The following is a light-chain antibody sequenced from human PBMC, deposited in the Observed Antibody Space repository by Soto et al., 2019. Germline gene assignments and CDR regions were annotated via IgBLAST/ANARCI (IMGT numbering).Light chain of an antibody. V-gene: IGKV3-15*01. CDR2: DTY. J-gene: IGKJ5*01. CDR1: QSVSIK. CDR3: QQYNKWPPVT. Sequence: EVVLTQSPATLSVSPEERATLSCRASQSVSIKLAWYQQKPGQAPRLLIYDTYTRATGIPARFSGSGSGTEFTLTISSLQSEDFAVYYCQQYNKWPPVTCGQGTRLEIK.